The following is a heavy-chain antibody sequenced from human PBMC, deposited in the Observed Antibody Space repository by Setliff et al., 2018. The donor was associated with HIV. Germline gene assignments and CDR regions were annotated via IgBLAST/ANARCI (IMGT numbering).Heavy chain of an antibody. CDR2: IKQDGGEI. CDR1: GFTFSNYW. D-gene: IGHD6-25*01. V-gene: IGHV3-7*01. J-gene: IGHJ4*02. Sequence: PGGSLRLSCAASGFTFSNYWMDWVRQAPGKGLEWVATIKQDGGEIYYVDSVKGRFTISRDNARTSLYLQMNSLRAEDTAVYYCVRDQVGGGIDYWGQGTLVTVSS. CDR3: VRDQVGGGIDY.